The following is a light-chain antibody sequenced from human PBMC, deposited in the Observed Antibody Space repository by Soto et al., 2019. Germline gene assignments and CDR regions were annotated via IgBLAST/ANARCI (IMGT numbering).Light chain of an antibody. Sequence: QRTQSPSSLSASVGDRVTITCRASQSISSYLNWYQQKPGKAPKLLIYAASSLQSGFPSRFSGSGSGTDFTLTISSLQPEDFATYYCQQSYSTPLFTFGPGTRLEIK. J-gene: IGKJ5*01. CDR3: QQSYSTPLFT. V-gene: IGKV1-39*01. CDR2: AAS. CDR1: QSISSY.